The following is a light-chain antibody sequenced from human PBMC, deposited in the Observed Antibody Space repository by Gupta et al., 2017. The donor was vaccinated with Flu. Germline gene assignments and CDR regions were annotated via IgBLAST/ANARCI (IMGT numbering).Light chain of an antibody. CDR1: QSGSYSSNNRNY. CDR3: QQDYNTPRT. Sequence: SLGERATINCKSSQSGSYSSNNRNYLAWYQQKPRQPPKLLIYWASTRESGVPDRFSGSVSGTDFTLTISSLQAEDVAVYYCQQDYNTPRTFGQGTKVEIK. J-gene: IGKJ1*01. V-gene: IGKV4-1*01. CDR2: WAS.